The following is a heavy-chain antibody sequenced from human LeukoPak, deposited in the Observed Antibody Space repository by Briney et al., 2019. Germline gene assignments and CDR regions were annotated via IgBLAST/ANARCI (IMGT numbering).Heavy chain of an antibody. J-gene: IGHJ4*02. V-gene: IGHV4-39*02. CDR2: IYYSGST. CDR3: AGDYNFLTGLNY. Sequence: SETLSLTCTVSGGSISSSSYYWGWIRQPPGKGLEWIGSIYYSGSTYYNPSLKSRVTISVDTSKNQFSLKLSSVTAADTAVYYCAGDYNFLTGLNYWGQGTLVTVSS. CDR1: GGSISSSSYY. D-gene: IGHD3-9*01.